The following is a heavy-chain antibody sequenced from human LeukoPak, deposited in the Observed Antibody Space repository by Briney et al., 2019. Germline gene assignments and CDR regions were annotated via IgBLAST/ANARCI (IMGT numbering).Heavy chain of an antibody. J-gene: IGHJ4*02. CDR2: ISGSGGST. CDR1: GFTFSSYA. CDR3: AKDGLGGLEWLSLFQEQRYYFDY. D-gene: IGHD3-3*01. Sequence: PGGSLRLSCAASGFTFSSYAMSWVRQAPGKGLEWVSAISGSGGSTYYADSVKGRFTISRDNSKNTLYLQMNSLRAEDTAVYYCAKDGLGGLEWLSLFQEQRYYFDYWGQGTLVTVSS. V-gene: IGHV3-23*01.